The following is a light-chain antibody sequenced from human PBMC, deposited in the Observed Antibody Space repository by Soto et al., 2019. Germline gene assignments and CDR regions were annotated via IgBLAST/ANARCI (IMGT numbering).Light chain of an antibody. Sequence: DVQMTQSPSPLSASVGDRVPITCRASQGIRNDLGGYQKKPGKPPKRLIYAASSLQSGVPSRFSGSGSGRDFTLTISRLQPEDIATYYCQQSYSTTTFGQGTKVDIK. CDR3: QQSYSTTT. V-gene: IGKV1-39*01. J-gene: IGKJ1*01. CDR1: QGIRND. CDR2: AAS.